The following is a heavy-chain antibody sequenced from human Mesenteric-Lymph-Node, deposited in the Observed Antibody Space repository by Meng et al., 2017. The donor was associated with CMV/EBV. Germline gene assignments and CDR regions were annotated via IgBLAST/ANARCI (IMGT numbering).Heavy chain of an antibody. CDR1: GFTFSSYA. Sequence: GESLKISCAASGFTFSSYAMSWVRQAPGKGLEWVSVIYSGGISTYSADSVKGRFTISRDDSKNTLYLQMNSLRAEDTAVYYCAKAYFDFWSGDPRWGQGTLVTVSS. V-gene: IGHV3-23*03. CDR2: IYSGGIST. J-gene: IGHJ4*02. CDR3: AKAYFDFWSGDPR. D-gene: IGHD3-3*01.